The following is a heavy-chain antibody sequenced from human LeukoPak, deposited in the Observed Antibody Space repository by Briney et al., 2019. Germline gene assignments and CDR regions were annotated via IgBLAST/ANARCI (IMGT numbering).Heavy chain of an antibody. CDR1: GGSFSGYY. Sequence: SETLSLTCAVYGGSFSGYYWSWIRQPPGKGLEWIGEINHSGSTNYNPSLKSRVTISVDTSKNQFSLKLSSVTAADTAVYYCARGRSRMQPNFDYWGQGTLVTVSS. V-gene: IGHV4-34*01. CDR3: ARGRSRMQPNFDY. CDR2: INHSGST. J-gene: IGHJ4*02. D-gene: IGHD2/OR15-2a*01.